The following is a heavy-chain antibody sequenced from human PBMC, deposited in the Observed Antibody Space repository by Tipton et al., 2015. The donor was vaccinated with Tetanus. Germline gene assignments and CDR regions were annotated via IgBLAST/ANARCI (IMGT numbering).Heavy chain of an antibody. J-gene: IGHJ4*02. CDR3: VKDRGTQSGSGTYNFDF. V-gene: IGHV4-31*03. Sequence: TLSLTCTVSGDSISSGDFYWSWIRQHPGKGLEWIGYIYFTGTTYYNPSLESRLTISIDTSKNQFSLELTSVTAADTAVYYCVKDRGTQSGSGTYNFDFWGQGTLVTVSS. CDR1: GDSISSGDFY. CDR2: IYFTGTT. D-gene: IGHD3-10*01.